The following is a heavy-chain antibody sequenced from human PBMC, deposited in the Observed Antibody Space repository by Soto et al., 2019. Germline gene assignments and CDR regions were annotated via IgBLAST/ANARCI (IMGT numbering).Heavy chain of an antibody. CDR3: AREGGGHGGFFDL. D-gene: IGHD5-12*01. V-gene: IGHV3-53*01. Sequence: PGGSLRLSCAASGFGVSNNYLTWVRQAPGKGLEWVSIIYTGGTAYYTDSVKGRFTISRDNSKNTLYLQMSSLRVEDTAIYYCAREGGGHGGFFDLWGHGTLVTVSS. CDR2: IYTGGTA. CDR1: GFGVSNNY. J-gene: IGHJ4*01.